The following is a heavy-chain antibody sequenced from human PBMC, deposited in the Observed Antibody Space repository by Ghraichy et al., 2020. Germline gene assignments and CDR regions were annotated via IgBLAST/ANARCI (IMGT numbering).Heavy chain of an antibody. J-gene: IGHJ6*02. V-gene: IGHV3-23*01. Sequence: GGSLRLSCAASGFTFSSYAMSWVRQAPGKGLEWVSAISGSGGSTYYADSVKGRFTISRDNSKNTLYLQMNSLRAEDTAVYYCAKIGQYCSGGSCYSSYDYYYGMDVWGQGTTVTVSS. D-gene: IGHD2-15*01. CDR3: AKIGQYCSGGSCYSSYDYYYGMDV. CDR1: GFTFSSYA. CDR2: ISGSGGST.